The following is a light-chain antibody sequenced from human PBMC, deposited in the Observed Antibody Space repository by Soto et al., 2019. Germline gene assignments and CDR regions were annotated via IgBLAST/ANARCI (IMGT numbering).Light chain of an antibody. CDR1: QSVSSC. V-gene: IGKV3-11*01. Sequence: EIVLTQSPATLSLSPGERATLSCRASQSVSSCLAWYQLKPGQAPRLLIYDASNRATGIPVRFSGSGSGTDFTLTISSLEPEDFAVYYCQQRGSWPLTFGGGAKVEIK. J-gene: IGKJ4*01. CDR3: QQRGSWPLT. CDR2: DAS.